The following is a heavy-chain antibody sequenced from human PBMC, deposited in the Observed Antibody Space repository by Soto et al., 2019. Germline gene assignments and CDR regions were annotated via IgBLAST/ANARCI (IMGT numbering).Heavy chain of an antibody. V-gene: IGHV3-23*01. J-gene: IGHJ4*02. CDR3: AKTHSGWYPPFDS. CDR1: GFIFSSYA. D-gene: IGHD6-19*01. CDR2: ISGSGTTT. Sequence: EVQLLESGGGLVQPGGSLRLSCAASGFIFSSYALSWVRQAPGKGLEWVSAISGSGTTTYYADSVKGRFTFSRDNSKNMLYLQMNSLRAEDTAVYYCAKTHSGWYPPFDSWGQGTLVTVSS.